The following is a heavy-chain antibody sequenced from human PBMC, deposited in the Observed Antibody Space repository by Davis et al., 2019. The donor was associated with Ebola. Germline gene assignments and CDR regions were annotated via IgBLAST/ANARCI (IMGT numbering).Heavy chain of an antibody. CDR2: IHSSGTT. D-gene: IGHD6-13*01. CDR1: GDSISYYY. CDR3: ARHWGYSSSSTPADV. Sequence: SETLSLTCTVSGDSISYYYWSWIRQPAGTGLEWIGHIHSSGTTNYNPSLKSRVTMSMDTSKNQFSLKLTSVTAADTAVYYCARHWGYSSSSTPADVWGKGTTVTVSS. J-gene: IGHJ6*04. V-gene: IGHV4-4*07.